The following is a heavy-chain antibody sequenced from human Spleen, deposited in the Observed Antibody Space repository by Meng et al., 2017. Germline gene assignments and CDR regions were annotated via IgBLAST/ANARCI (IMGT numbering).Heavy chain of an antibody. CDR2: INHSGNT. Sequence: QVQLQQVGAGLLKASETLSLTCAVYGGSFSGYYWSWIRQPPGKGLEWIGEINHSGNTNYNPSLKSRVTISVDTSKNQFSLKLRSVTAADTAVYYCARDSGYDGNWGQGTLVTVSS. D-gene: IGHD5-12*01. V-gene: IGHV4-34*01. CDR3: ARDSGYDGN. CDR1: GGSFSGYY. J-gene: IGHJ4*02.